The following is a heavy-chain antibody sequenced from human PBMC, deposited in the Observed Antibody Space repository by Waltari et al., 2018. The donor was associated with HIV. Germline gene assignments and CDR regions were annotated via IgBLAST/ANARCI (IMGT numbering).Heavy chain of an antibody. CDR3: TTVGGGTRDY. Sequence: EVLLVESGGGSGKPGGSLTPSCAASGFTFADAWMSWVGQARGKGLEWVGRIKMNTDGGKTDYAAPVKGRFTISRDDSKTTLYLEMNSLKTEDTAVYYCTTVGGGTRDYWGQGTLITVSS. V-gene: IGHV3-15*01. CDR2: IKMNTDGGKT. D-gene: IGHD3-16*01. J-gene: IGHJ4*02. CDR1: GFTFADAW.